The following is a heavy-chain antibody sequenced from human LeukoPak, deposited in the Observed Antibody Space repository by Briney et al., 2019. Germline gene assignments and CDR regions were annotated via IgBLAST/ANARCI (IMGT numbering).Heavy chain of an antibody. J-gene: IGHJ4*02. V-gene: IGHV3-72*01. CDR3: SKEWNY. CDR1: GITFGDHY. Sequence: GGSLRLSCAVSGITFGDHYIHWVRQTPGKGLEWVGRSKNKRNNYATEYAASVKGRFAISRDDSKDSLYLQMNSLKTEDTALYYCSKEWNYWGQGTLVTVSS. CDR2: SKNKRNNYAT.